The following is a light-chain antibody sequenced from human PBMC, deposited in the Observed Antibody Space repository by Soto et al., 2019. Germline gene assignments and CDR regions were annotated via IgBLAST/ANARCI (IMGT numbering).Light chain of an antibody. V-gene: IGLV1-44*01. Sequence: QSVLTQPPSASGTPGQRVTISCSGSSSNIGSHTVNWYQQLPGTAPKLLVYSSNLRPSGVPDRFSGSKSGTSASLAISGLQSEDEADYYCAAWDGGLNGVLFGGGTKVTVL. CDR2: SSN. J-gene: IGLJ2*01. CDR3: AAWDGGLNGVL. CDR1: SSNIGSHT.